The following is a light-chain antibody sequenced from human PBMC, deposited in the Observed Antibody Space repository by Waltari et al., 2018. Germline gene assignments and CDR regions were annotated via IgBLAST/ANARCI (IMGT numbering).Light chain of an antibody. CDR3: QTWGTGIVV. V-gene: IGLV4-69*01. Sequence: QLVLTQPPSASASLGASVKLTCTLSSGHSSFVIAWHQQQPGKGPRYLMTLNTDGGHTKGDGIPDRFSGSTSGAERYLTIASVQSEDEADYFCQTWGTGIVVFGGGTKLTVL. J-gene: IGLJ2*01. CDR2: LNTDGGH. CDR1: SGHSSFV.